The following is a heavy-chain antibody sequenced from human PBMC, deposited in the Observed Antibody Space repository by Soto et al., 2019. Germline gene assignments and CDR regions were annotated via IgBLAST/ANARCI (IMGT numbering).Heavy chain of an antibody. CDR1: GFTFSSYA. D-gene: IGHD2-2*01. V-gene: IGHV3-23*01. J-gene: IGHJ3*02. CDR3: AKGILVKPPGSRALDI. CDR2: IGGGGVNT. Sequence: GESLKISCAASGFTFSSYAMSWVRQAPGKGLEWVSIIGGGGVNTYYADSVKGRFTISRDNSINALYLQMSSLRAGDTAVYYCAKGILVKPPGSRALDIWGQGTMVTVSS.